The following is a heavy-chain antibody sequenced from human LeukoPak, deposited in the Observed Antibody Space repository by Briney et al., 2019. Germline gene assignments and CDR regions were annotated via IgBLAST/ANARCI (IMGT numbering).Heavy chain of an antibody. D-gene: IGHD2-15*01. Sequence: GGSLRLSCAASGFTFSRYSMNWVRQAPGKGLEWVSSISSSSSYIYYADSVKGRFTISRDNAKNSLYLQMNSLRAEDTAVYYCARGLLAGYFDIWGQGTMVTVSS. J-gene: IGHJ3*02. CDR1: GFTFSRYS. CDR3: ARGLLAGYFDI. CDR2: ISSSSSYI. V-gene: IGHV3-21*01.